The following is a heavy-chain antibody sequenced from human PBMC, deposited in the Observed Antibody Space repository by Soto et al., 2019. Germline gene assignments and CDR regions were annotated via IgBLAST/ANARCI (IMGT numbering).Heavy chain of an antibody. CDR1: GFAFSNAW. D-gene: IGHD3-22*01. Sequence: LRLSCAASGFAFSNAWINWVRQAPGKGLEWVGRIKSKGHGGTTDFAAPVRGRFAISRDDSRNLVYMQMNSLNTEDTAVYYCTTDSYTSVIVVRFDYWGHGTLVTVSS. V-gene: IGHV3-15*07. J-gene: IGHJ4*01. CDR2: IKSKGHGGTT. CDR3: TTDSYTSVIVVRFDY.